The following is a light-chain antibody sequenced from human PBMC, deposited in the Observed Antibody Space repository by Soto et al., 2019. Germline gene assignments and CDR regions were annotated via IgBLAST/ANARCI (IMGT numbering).Light chain of an antibody. CDR2: DVT. CDR3: CSYAGSYTYV. Sequence: QSALTQPRSVSGSPGQSVTISCTGTSSDVSGYNYVSWYQHHPGEAPKLMIYDVTKRPSGVRDRFSASKSGNTASLTISGLQAEDEADYYCCSYAGSYTYVFGTGTKVTVL. CDR1: SSDVSGYNY. V-gene: IGLV2-11*01. J-gene: IGLJ1*01.